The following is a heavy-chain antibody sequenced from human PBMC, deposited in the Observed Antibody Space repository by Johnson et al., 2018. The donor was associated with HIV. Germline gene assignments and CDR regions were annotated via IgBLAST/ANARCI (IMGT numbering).Heavy chain of an antibody. Sequence: VQVVESGGGLVQPGGSLRLSCVASGFTVSSNYMSWVRQAPGKGLEWVSVIYSGGSTYYADSVKGRFTISRDNSKNTLYLQMNSLRAEDTAVYYCAKVGGLRWQTWGAFDIWGQGTMVTVSS. CDR3: AKVGGLRWQTWGAFDI. J-gene: IGHJ3*02. CDR2: IYSGGST. D-gene: IGHD4-23*01. CDR1: GFTVSSNY. V-gene: IGHV3-66*01.